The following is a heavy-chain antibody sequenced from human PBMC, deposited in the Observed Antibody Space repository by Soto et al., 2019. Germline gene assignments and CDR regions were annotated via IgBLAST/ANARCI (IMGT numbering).Heavy chain of an antibody. CDR1: GFXXXXXW. Sequence: EVQLVESGGGXXXXGGSXXLSCAVSGFXXXXXWMHXXXQAPGEGLVWVSRINTDGSSTSYADSVKGRFTISRDNAKNTLYLQMNSLRVEDTAMYYCAKRGVDTFGLSYWGQGTLVTVSS. CDR2: INTDGSST. D-gene: IGHD3-10*01. J-gene: IGHJ4*02. CDR3: AKRGVDTFGLSY. V-gene: IGHV3-74*01.